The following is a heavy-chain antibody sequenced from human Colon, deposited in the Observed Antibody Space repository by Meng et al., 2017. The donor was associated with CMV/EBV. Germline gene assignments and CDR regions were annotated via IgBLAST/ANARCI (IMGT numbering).Heavy chain of an antibody. D-gene: IGHD6-13*01. Sequence: GESLKISCATSGFTFNSYWMHWVRQAPGKGLVWVSRIHSEGSSTSYADSVRGRFTISRDNAKNTLYLQMNSLRAEDTAVYYCARDRGSSSPDYWGQGTLVTVSS. CDR3: ARDRGSSSPDY. V-gene: IGHV3-74*01. CDR1: GFTFNSYW. CDR2: IHSEGSST. J-gene: IGHJ4*02.